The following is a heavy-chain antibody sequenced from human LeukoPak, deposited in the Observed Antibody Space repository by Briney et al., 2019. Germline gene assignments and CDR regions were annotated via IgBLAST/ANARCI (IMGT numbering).Heavy chain of an antibody. D-gene: IGHD5-12*01. J-gene: IGHJ3*02. CDR1: GYTFTCYY. V-gene: IGHV1-2*02. Sequence: ASVKVSCKASGYTFTCYYMHWVRQAPGQGLEWMGWINPNSGGTNYAQKFQGRVTMTRDTSISTAYMELSRLRSDDTAVYYCARVRDSGSDAFDIWGQGTMVTVSS. CDR2: INPNSGGT. CDR3: ARVRDSGSDAFDI.